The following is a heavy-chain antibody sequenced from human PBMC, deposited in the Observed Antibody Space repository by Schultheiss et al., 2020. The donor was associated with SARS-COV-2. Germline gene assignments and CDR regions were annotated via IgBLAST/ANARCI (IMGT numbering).Heavy chain of an antibody. V-gene: IGHV3-21*04. CDR1: GFNFGDFA. D-gene: IGHD3-9*01. CDR2: ISSSSSYI. CDR3: ARGYDILTGYWPSYELDY. Sequence: GGSLRLSCKASGFNFGDFAMSWFRQAPGQGLEWVSSISSSSSYIYYADSVKGRFTISRDNAKNSLYLQMNSLRAEDTAVYYCARGYDILTGYWPSYELDYWGQGTLVTVSS. J-gene: IGHJ4*02.